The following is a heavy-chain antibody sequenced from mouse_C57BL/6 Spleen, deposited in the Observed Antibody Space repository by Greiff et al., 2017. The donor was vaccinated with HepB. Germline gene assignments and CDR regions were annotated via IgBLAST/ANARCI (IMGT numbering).Heavy chain of an antibody. Sequence: QVQLKQPGTELVKPGASVKLSCKASGYTFTSYWMHWVKQRPGQGLEWIGNINPSNGGTNYNEKFKSKATLTVDKSSSTAYLQLSSLTSEDSAVYYCAKYYSNHQGVGAMDYWGQGTSVTVSS. CDR2: INPSNGGT. V-gene: IGHV1-53*01. D-gene: IGHD2-5*01. CDR3: AKYYSNHQGVGAMDY. CDR1: GYTFTSYW. J-gene: IGHJ4*01.